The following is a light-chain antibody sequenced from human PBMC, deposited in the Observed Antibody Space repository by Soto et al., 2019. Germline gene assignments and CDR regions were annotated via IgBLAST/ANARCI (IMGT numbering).Light chain of an antibody. CDR2: GNN. V-gene: IGLV1-44*01. Sequence: QSVLTQPPSASGTPGQRVTISCSGSSSNIGSNAVNWYQQLPGTATKLLIYGNNQRPSGVPDRFSGSKSGTSASLAISGLQSEDESDYYCAAWDDSLNGVVFGGGTKLTGL. CDR1: SSNIGSNA. J-gene: IGLJ2*01. CDR3: AAWDDSLNGVV.